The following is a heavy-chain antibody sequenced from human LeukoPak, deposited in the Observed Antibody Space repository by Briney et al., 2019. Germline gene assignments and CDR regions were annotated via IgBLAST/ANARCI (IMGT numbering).Heavy chain of an antibody. J-gene: IGHJ4*02. CDR1: GFTFSSYW. CDR2: MKQDGSEK. V-gene: IGHV3-7*01. Sequence: GGSLRLSCAASGFTFSSYWMSWVRQAPGKGLEWVANMKQDGSEKYYVDSVKGRFTISRDNAKNSLYLQMNSLRAEDTAVYYCTKPRGYSAYETYFFDYWGQGTLVTVSS. D-gene: IGHD5-12*01. CDR3: TKPRGYSAYETYFFDY.